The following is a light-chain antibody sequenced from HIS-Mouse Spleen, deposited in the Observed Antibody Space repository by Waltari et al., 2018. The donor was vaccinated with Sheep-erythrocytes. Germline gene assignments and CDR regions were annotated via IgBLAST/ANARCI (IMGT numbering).Light chain of an antibody. V-gene: IGLV2-11*01. CDR2: DVS. J-gene: IGLJ1*01. Sequence: QSALTQPRSVSGSPGKSVTISCTGTSSDVGGYNSVSWYQQHPGKAPKLMIYDVSKRPSGVPDRFSGSKSGNTASLTISGLQAEDEADYYCCSYAGSYNHVFATGTKVTVL. CDR1: SSDVGGYNS. CDR3: CSYAGSYNHV.